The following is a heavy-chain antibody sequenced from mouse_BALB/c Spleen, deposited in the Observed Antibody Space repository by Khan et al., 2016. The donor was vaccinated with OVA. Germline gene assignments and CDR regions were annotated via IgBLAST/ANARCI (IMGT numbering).Heavy chain of an antibody. CDR1: GDSITTGY. Sequence: EVQLQESGPSLVKPSQTLSLTCSVTGDSITTGYWNWIRKFPGNKLEYMGYIIYTGYTYYNPSLKSRISITRHKSNNQYYLKLHSVTDEDTATYSCARSTYRYSFFYWGQGTLVTVSA. CDR2: IIYTGYT. CDR3: ARSTYRYSFFY. V-gene: IGHV3-8*02. J-gene: IGHJ3*01. D-gene: IGHD2-14*01.